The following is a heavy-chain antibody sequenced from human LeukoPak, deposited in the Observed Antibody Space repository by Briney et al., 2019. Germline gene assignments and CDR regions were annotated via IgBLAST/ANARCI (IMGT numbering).Heavy chain of an antibody. V-gene: IGHV1-2*02. CDR3: ARGTGEGYTYGRYYFDY. J-gene: IGHJ4*02. CDR1: GYTFTAYY. Sequence: ASVKVSCKASGYTFTAYYLHWVRQAPGQGLEWMGWINPNSGDPNYAQNFQGRVTMTRDTSISTAYVELSRLRSDDTAVYYCARGTGEGYTYGRYYFDYWGQGTLVTVSS. CDR2: INPNSGDP. D-gene: IGHD5-18*01.